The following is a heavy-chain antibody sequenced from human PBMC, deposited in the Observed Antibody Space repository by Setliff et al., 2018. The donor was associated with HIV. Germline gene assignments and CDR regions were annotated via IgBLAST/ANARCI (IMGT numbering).Heavy chain of an antibody. V-gene: IGHV3-15*01. D-gene: IGHD2-8*02. Sequence: PGGSLRLSCAASGFTFTNAWMTWVRQAPGKGLEWLGRIQSNSIGGTILYGASVKGRFTISRDDSRNMQYLQMNSLKTEDTAVYYCTTDKTWSPGYWGQGILVTVSS. J-gene: IGHJ4*02. CDR2: IQSNSIGGTI. CDR3: TTDKTWSPGY. CDR1: GFTFTNAW.